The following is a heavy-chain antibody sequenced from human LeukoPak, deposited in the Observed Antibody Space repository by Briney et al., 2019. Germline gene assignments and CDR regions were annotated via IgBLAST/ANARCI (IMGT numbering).Heavy chain of an antibody. Sequence: SETLSLTCTVSGGSISNAYYYWGWIRQPPGKGLEYIGSVNYDAYTYYNPSLRSRVTISVDTSKNQFSLQLNSVTPEDTAVYYCAREDRLGHFDCWGQGTLVTVSS. CDR1: GGSISNAYYY. V-gene: IGHV4-39*02. D-gene: IGHD1-26*01. CDR2: VNYDAYT. J-gene: IGHJ4*01. CDR3: AREDRLGHFDC.